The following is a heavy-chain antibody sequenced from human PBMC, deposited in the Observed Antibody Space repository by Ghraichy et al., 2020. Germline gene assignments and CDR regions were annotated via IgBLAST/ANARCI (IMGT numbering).Heavy chain of an antibody. Sequence: GGSLRLSCAASGFTFSSYGMHWVRQAPGKGLEWVAVISYDGSNKYYADSVKGRFTISRDNSKNTLYLQMNSLRAEDTAVYYCAKDRADSSGYYPDYWGQGTRVDVAS. CDR1: GFTFSSYG. D-gene: IGHD3-22*01. CDR2: ISYDGSNK. CDR3: AKDRADSSGYYPDY. J-gene: IGHJ4*02. V-gene: IGHV3-30*18.